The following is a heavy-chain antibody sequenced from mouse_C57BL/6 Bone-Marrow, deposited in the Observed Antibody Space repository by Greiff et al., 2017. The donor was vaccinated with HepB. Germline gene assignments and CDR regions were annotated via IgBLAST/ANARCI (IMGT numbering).Heavy chain of an antibody. V-gene: IGHV3-6*01. J-gene: IGHJ2*01. CDR2: ISYDGSN. Sequence: EVQLKESGPGLVKPSQSLSLTCSVTGYSITSGYYWNWIRQFPGNKLEWMGYISYDGSNNYNPSLKNRISITRDTSKNQFFLKLNSVTTEDTATYYCARWGYGSPDYWGQGTTLTVSS. D-gene: IGHD1-1*01. CDR1: GYSITSGYY. CDR3: ARWGYGSPDY.